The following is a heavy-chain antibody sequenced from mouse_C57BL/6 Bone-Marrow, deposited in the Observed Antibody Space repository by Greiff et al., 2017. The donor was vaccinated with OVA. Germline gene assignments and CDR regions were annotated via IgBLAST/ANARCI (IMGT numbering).Heavy chain of an antibody. J-gene: IGHJ1*03. Sequence: EVQRVESGGDLVKPGGSLKLSCAASGFTFSSYGMSWVRQTPDKRLEWVATISSGGSYTYYPDSVKGQFTISRDNAKNTLYLQMSSLKSEDTAMYYCARWGLLRRWYFDVWGTGTTVTVSS. D-gene: IGHD2-3*01. CDR3: ARWGLLRRWYFDV. V-gene: IGHV5-6*01. CDR2: ISSGGSYT. CDR1: GFTFSSYG.